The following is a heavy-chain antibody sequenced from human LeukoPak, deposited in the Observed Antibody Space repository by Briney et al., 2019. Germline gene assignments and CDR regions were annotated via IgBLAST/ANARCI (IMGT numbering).Heavy chain of an antibody. CDR2: IYTSGST. CDR1: GGSISSYY. Sequence: SETLSLTCAVSGGSISSYYWSWIRQPPGKGLEWIAYIYTSGSTNYNPSLKSRVTMSVDTSKNQFSLKLSSVTAADTAVYYCARDLGFLEPYYFDYWGQGTLVTVSS. CDR3: ARDLGFLEPYYFDY. V-gene: IGHV4-4*08. D-gene: IGHD3-3*01. J-gene: IGHJ4*02.